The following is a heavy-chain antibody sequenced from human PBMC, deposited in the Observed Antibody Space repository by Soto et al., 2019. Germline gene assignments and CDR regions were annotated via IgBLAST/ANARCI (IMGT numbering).Heavy chain of an antibody. D-gene: IGHD6-19*01. CDR2: ISSSGDST. V-gene: IGHV3-23*01. J-gene: IGHJ4*02. CDR1: GFTFSSYA. Sequence: EVQLSESGGGLVQPGGSLRLSCAASGFTFSSYAMSWVRQAPGKGLEWVSVISSSGDSTYYADSVKGRFTISRDNSKNTLYLQMNSLRAEDTALYYFANHKQWLGPFDYWGQGTLVTVSS. CDR3: ANHKQWLGPFDY.